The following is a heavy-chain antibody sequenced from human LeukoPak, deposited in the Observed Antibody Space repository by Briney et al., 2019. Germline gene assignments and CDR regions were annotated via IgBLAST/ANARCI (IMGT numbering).Heavy chain of an antibody. CDR3: ARGLASSSWYGAFDI. CDR1: GYTFTSYG. Sequence: ASVRVSCKASGYTFTSYGISWVRQAPGQGLEWMGWISAYNGNTNYAQKLQGRVTMTTDTSTSTAYMELRSLRSDDTAVYYCARGLASSSWYGAFDIWGQGTMVTVSS. CDR2: ISAYNGNT. J-gene: IGHJ3*02. D-gene: IGHD6-13*01. V-gene: IGHV1-18*01.